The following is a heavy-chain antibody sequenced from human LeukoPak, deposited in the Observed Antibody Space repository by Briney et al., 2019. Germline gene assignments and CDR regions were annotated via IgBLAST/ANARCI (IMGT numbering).Heavy chain of an antibody. CDR2: ISSSGSTI. Sequence: GGSLRLSCAASGFTFSDYYMSWIRQAPGKGLEWVSYISSSGSTIYYADSVKGRFTIFRDNAKNSLYLQMNSLRAEDTAVYYCARVYLATRRGALGYWGQGTLVTVSS. CDR1: GFTFSDYY. J-gene: IGHJ4*02. D-gene: IGHD5-12*01. CDR3: ARVYLATRRGALGY. V-gene: IGHV3-11*01.